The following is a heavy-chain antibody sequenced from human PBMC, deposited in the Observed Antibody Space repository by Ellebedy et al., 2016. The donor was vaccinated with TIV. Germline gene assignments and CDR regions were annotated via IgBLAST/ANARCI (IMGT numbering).Heavy chain of an antibody. J-gene: IGHJ6*02. CDR1: GFTFSSYS. V-gene: IGHV3-21*01. Sequence: GGSLRLXXAASGFTFSSYSMNWVRQAPGKGLEWVSSISSSSSYIYYADSVKGRFTISRDNAKSSLYLQMNSLRAEDTAVYYCARVQQLVLGYYYYGMDVWGQGTTVTVSS. D-gene: IGHD6-13*01. CDR3: ARVQQLVLGYYYYGMDV. CDR2: ISSSSSYI.